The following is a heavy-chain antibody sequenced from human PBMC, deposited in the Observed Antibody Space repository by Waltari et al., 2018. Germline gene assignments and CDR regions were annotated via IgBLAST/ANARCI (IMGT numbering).Heavy chain of an antibody. Sequence: QVQLQESGPGLVKPSETLSLTCAVSGYSISSGYYWGWIRQPPGKGLEGIGNIYHSGSTHSNPTTKLRVTISVDTSKIRCSLKRSSVTAADTAVYYCARRAAITAAGPTYYMDVWGKGTTVTVSS. CDR1: GYSISSGYY. CDR3: ARRAAITAAGPTYYMDV. J-gene: IGHJ6*03. D-gene: IGHD6-13*01. V-gene: IGHV4-38-2*01. CDR2: IYHSGST.